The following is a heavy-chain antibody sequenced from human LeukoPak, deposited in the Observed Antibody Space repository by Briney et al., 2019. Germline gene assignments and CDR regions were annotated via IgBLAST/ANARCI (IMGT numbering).Heavy chain of an antibody. V-gene: IGHV3-33*01. D-gene: IGHD6-13*01. J-gene: IGHJ4*02. CDR2: IWYDGSNK. CDR3: ARDQDYSSSWLDY. CDR1: GFTFSSYG. Sequence: PGRSLRLSCAASGFTFSSYGMHWVRQAPGKGLEWVAVIWYDGSNKYYADSVKGRFTISRDNSKNTLYLQMNSLRAEDTAVYYCARDQDYSSSWLDYWGQGTLVTVSS.